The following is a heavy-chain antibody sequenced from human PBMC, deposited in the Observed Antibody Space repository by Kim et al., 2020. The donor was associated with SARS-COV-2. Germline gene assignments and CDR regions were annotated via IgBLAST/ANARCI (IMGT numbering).Heavy chain of an antibody. CDR1: GYTFTSYY. D-gene: IGHD3-10*01. CDR3: IRASRKKPMVRFDF. Sequence: ASVKVSCKASGYTFTSYYVHWVRQAPGQGLEWMGIINPSGGSTSRYAQKFRDRVTISRDTATSTVHMELSSLTSEDTAMYYCIRASRKKPMVRFDFWGQG. CDR2: INPSGGSTS. J-gene: IGHJ4*02. V-gene: IGHV1-46*01.